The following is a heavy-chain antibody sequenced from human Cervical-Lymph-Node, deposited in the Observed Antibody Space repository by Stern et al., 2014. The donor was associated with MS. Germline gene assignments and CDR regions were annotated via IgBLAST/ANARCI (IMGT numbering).Heavy chain of an antibody. CDR3: ARGYYDSSGYYGDYYYYGMDV. J-gene: IGHJ6*02. Sequence: VQLVESGAEVKKPGSSVKVSCKASGGTFSSYAISWVRQAPGQGLEWMGGIIPIFGTANYAQKFQGRVTITADESTSTAYMELSSLRSEDTAVYYCARGYYDSSGYYGDYYYYGMDVWGQGTTVTVSS. D-gene: IGHD3-22*01. V-gene: IGHV1-69*01. CDR2: IIPIFGTA. CDR1: GGTFSSYA.